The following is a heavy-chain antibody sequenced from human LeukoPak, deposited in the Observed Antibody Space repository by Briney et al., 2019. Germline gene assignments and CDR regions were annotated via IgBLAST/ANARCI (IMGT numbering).Heavy chain of an antibody. CDR2: ISYDGSNK. Sequence: PGGSLRLSCAASGFTFSGYPIHWVRQAPGKGLEWVAVISYDGSNKYYADSVKGRFTISRDNSKNTLYLQMNSLRAEDTAIYYCAKEVVPGTSRSFDYWGQGTLVTVSS. CDR1: GFTFSGYP. D-gene: IGHD2-2*01. V-gene: IGHV3-30-3*02. J-gene: IGHJ4*02. CDR3: AKEVVPGTSRSFDY.